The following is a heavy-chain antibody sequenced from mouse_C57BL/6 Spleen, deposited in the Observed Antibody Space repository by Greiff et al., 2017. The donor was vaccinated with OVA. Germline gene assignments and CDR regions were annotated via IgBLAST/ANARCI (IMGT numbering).Heavy chain of an antibody. Sequence: QVQLQQSGSELRSPGSSVKLSCKDFDSEVFPIAYMSWVRQKPGHGFEWIGGILPSIGRTIYGEKFEDKATLDADTLSNTAYLELNSLTSEDSAIYYCARPSYYSNYGFAYWGQGTLVTVSA. D-gene: IGHD2-5*01. V-gene: IGHV15-2*01. CDR1: DSEVFPIAY. J-gene: IGHJ3*01. CDR3: ARPSYYSNYGFAY. CDR2: ILPSIGRT.